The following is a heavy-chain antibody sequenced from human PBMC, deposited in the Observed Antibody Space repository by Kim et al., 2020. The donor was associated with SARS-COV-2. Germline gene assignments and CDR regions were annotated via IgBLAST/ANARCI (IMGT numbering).Heavy chain of an antibody. CDR2: MNPNSGNT. CDR1: GYTFTSYD. J-gene: IGHJ5*02. D-gene: IGHD2-15*01. V-gene: IGHV1-8*01. CDR3: ARDRGGSCWFDP. Sequence: ASVKVSCKASGYTFTSYDINWVRQATGQGLEWMGWMNPNSGNTGYAQKFQGRVTMTRNTSISTAYMELSSLRSEDTAVYYCARDRGGSCWFDPWGQGTLVTVSS.